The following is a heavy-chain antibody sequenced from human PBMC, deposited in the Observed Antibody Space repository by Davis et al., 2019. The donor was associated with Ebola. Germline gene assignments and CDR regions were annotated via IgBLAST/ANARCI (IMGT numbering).Heavy chain of an antibody. CDR1: GGSISSYY. J-gene: IGHJ6*02. V-gene: IGHV4-59*01. Sequence: MPGGSLRLSCTLSGGSISSYYWSWIRQPPGKGLEWVGYIYYSGSTNYNPSLKSRVTISVDTSKNQFSLNLSSVTAADTAVYYCAREVPNYYYDSSGYYTNYGMDVWGQGTTVTVSS. CDR3: AREVPNYYYDSSGYYTNYGMDV. D-gene: IGHD3-22*01. CDR2: IYYSGST.